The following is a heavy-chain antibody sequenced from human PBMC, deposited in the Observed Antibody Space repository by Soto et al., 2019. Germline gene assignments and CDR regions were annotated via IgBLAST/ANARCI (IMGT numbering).Heavy chain of an antibody. CDR2: IYYGGNT. Sequence: PSETLSLTCTVSGGSISSRSYYWGLIRQPPGKGLEWIGSIYYGGNTYYNPSLKSRVTISVYTSKNQFSLKLNSVTAGDTAVYYCARAYSGGDCYPTGAFDIWGQGTMVTVSS. J-gene: IGHJ3*02. CDR1: GGSISSRSYY. V-gene: IGHV4-39*01. D-gene: IGHD2-21*02. CDR3: ARAYSGGDCYPTGAFDI.